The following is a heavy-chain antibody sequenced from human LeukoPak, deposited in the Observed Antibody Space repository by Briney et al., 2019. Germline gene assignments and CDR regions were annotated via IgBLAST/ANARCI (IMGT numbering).Heavy chain of an antibody. CDR1: GGSISSGGYY. CDR3: ARVGYDFWSGYQYYFDY. CDR2: IYYSGST. D-gene: IGHD3-3*01. Sequence: TLSLTCTVSGGSISSGGYYWSWIRQHPGKGLEWIGYIYYSGSTYYNPSLKSRVTISVDTSKNQFSLKLSSVTAADTAVYYCARVGYDFWSGYQYYFDYWGQGTLVTVSS. J-gene: IGHJ4*02. V-gene: IGHV4-31*03.